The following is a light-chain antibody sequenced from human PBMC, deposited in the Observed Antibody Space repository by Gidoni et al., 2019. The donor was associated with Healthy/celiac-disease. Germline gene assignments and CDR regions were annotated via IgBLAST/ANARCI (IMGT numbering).Light chain of an antibody. V-gene: IGKV2-28*01. CDR2: LGS. J-gene: IGKJ1*01. CDR3: MQALQTPT. CDR1: HSLLHSNGYNY. Sequence: IVITQSPLSLPVTPGEPASISCRSSHSLLHSNGYNYLDWYLQKPGQSPQLLIYLGSNRASGVPDRFSGSGSGTDFTLKISRVEAEDVGVYYCMQALQTPTFGQGTKVEIK.